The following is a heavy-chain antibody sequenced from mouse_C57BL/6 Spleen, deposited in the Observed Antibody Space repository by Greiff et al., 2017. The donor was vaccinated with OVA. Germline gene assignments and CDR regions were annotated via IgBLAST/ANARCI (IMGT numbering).Heavy chain of an antibody. J-gene: IGHJ1*03. Sequence: EVQLQQSGAELVRPGASVKLSCTASGFNIKDDYMHWVKQRPEQGLEWIGWIDPENGDTEYASTFQGKAPITADTSSNTAYLQISRLTSEDTAVYYCTTPSTTGVGYFDVWGTGTTVTVSS. V-gene: IGHV14-4*01. CDR2: IDPENGDT. CDR3: TTPSTTGVGYFDV. D-gene: IGHD1-1*01. CDR1: GFNIKDDY.